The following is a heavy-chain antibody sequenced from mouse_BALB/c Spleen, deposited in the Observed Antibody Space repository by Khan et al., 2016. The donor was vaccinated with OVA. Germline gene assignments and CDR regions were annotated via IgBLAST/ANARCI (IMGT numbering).Heavy chain of an antibody. Sequence: QVQLQQPGAELVRPGASVKLSCKASGYTFTSYWMNWVRQRPGQGLDWIGKINPSDSETHSNQMFKDKATLTVDKSSGTAYMQLSSLTSEDSAVYYCARREKYGYDPSWFAYWGQGTLVTVSA. D-gene: IGHD2-2*01. J-gene: IGHJ3*01. CDR1: GYTFTSYW. CDR2: INPSDSET. V-gene: IGHV1-61*01. CDR3: ARREKYGYDPSWFAY.